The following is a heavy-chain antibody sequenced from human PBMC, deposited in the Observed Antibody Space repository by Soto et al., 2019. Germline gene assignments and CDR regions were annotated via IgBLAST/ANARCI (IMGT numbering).Heavy chain of an antibody. J-gene: IGHJ4*02. CDR1: GFTFSSYA. CDR3: AKGASVNWNPDY. Sequence: PGGSLRLSCAASGFTFSSYAMSWVRQAPGKGLEWVSTISGSGGRTHYADSVKGRFTISRDNSKNTLDLQMNSLRAEDTAVYYCAKGASVNWNPDYWGQGTLVTVSS. V-gene: IGHV3-23*01. D-gene: IGHD1-1*01. CDR2: ISGSGGRT.